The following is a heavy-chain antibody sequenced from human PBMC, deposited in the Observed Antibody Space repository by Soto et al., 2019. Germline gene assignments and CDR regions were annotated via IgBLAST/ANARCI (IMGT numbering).Heavy chain of an antibody. CDR1: GFTFSNYG. V-gene: IGHV3-33*01. CDR3: ARDDEYSGNGMDV. CDR2: SLNDGSNR. Sequence: QVQLVESGGGVVQPGRSLRLSCAASGFTFSNYGMHWVRQAPGKGLEWVAVSLNDGSNRYHADSVKDRFTISRDNSKNTLYLQRNSLRAEDTAVYYCARDDEYSGNGMDVWGHGTTVTVS. D-gene: IGHD3-10*01. J-gene: IGHJ6*02.